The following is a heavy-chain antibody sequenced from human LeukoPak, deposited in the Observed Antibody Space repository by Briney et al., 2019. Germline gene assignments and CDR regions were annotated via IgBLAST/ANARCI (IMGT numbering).Heavy chain of an antibody. CDR2: VIPIFGTA. V-gene: IGHV1-69*06. D-gene: IGHD6-13*01. Sequence: AVKVSCKASGGTFSSYAISWVRQAPGQGLEWMGGVIPIFGTANYAQKFQGRVTITADKSTSTAYMKLSSLRSEDTAVYYCARSSIIAAAGPYYFDYWGQGTLVTVSS. J-gene: IGHJ4*02. CDR1: GGTFSSYA. CDR3: ARSSIIAAAGPYYFDY.